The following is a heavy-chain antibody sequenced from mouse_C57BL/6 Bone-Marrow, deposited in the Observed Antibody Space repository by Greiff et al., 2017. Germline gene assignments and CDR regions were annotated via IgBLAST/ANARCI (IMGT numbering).Heavy chain of an antibody. CDR1: GFSLSTFGLG. Sequence: QVTLKECGPGLLQPSPTLSLSCSSSGFSLSTFGLGVGWLRPPSGQGLEWLAHPWWVDAKYYHPALKSRLIISKDTSNNPVFLKIANSDTADTAAYYCGRSYYRNSSWFAYWGQGTLVTVSA. V-gene: IGHV8-8*01. CDR3: GRSYYRNSSWFAY. CDR2: PWWVDAK. J-gene: IGHJ3*01. D-gene: IGHD2-5*01.